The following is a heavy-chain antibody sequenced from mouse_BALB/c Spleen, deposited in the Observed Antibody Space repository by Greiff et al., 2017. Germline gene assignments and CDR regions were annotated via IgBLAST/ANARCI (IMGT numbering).Heavy chain of an antibody. CDR1: GYTFTSSY. D-gene: IGHD2-4*01. CDR2: IYPGDGST. Sequence: QVQLQQSGPELVKPGASVKMSCKASGYTFTSSYIHWVKQRPGQGLEWIGWIYPGDGSTKYNEKFKGKTTLTADKSSSTAYMLLSSLTSEDSAIYFCARRGLRQAMDYWGQGTSVTVSS. J-gene: IGHJ4*01. V-gene: IGHV1S56*01. CDR3: ARRGLRQAMDY.